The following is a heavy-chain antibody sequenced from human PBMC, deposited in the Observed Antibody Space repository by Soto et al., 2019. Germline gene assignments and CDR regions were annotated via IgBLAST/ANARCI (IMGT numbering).Heavy chain of an antibody. CDR2: VIPILDSA. D-gene: IGHD4-17*01. V-gene: IGHV1-69*08. J-gene: IGHJ5*02. CDR3: AREMTTVHNYFDP. Sequence: QVQLVQSGAEVKKPGSSVKVSCKASGDMFNSYTFSWLRQSPGQGLEWMGRVIPILDSANYAQKFQGRVKITADRSKSTSYMQMTSLRSEDTAIYFCAREMTTVHNYFDPWGQGTLVTVSS. CDR1: GDMFNSYT.